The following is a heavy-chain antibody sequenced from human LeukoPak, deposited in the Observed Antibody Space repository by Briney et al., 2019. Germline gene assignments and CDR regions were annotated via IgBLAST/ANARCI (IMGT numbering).Heavy chain of an antibody. CDR3: ARLLRYYYYGSGSRDY. D-gene: IGHD3-10*01. V-gene: IGHV4-34*01. J-gene: IGHJ4*02. CDR2: INHSGST. CDR1: GGSFSGYY. Sequence: SETLSLTCAVYGGSFSGYYWSWIRQPPGKGLEWIGEINHSGSTNYNPSLKSRVTISVDTSKNQFSLKLSSVTAADTAVYYCARLLRYYYYGSGSRDYWGQGTLVTVSS.